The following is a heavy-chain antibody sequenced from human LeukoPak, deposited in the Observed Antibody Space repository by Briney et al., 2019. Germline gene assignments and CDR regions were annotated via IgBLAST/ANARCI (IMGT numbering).Heavy chain of an antibody. J-gene: IGHJ4*02. CDR2: IRDGGTT. Sequence: PSETLSLTCSVSTDSMSSYYWSWLRQPPGKGLEWIAYIRDGGTTNYHPSLKSRATISVDSSKNQVTLSLRSVTAADTAVYYCAGTRTVITLTFDFWGQGTLVAVSS. CDR3: AGTRTVITLTFDF. D-gene: IGHD4-23*01. V-gene: IGHV4-59*01. CDR1: TDSMSSYY.